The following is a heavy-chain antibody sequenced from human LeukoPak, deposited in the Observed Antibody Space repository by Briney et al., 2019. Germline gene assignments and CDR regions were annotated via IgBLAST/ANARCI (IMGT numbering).Heavy chain of an antibody. CDR2: INPNCGGT. J-gene: IGHJ4*02. V-gene: IGHV1-2*02. D-gene: IGHD3-22*01. CDR3: ARTITIMVVASFDN. Sequence: ASVKVSCKASGYTFTGYYMHWVRQAPGQGLEWMGWINPNCGGTNYAQKFQGRVTITRDTSISTAYMELSSLRSDDPAVYYCARTITIMVVASFDNWGEGTLGTVSP. CDR1: GYTFTGYY.